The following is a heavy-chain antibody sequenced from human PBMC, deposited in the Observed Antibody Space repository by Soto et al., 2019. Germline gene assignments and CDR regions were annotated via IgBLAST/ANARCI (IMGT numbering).Heavy chain of an antibody. J-gene: IGHJ3*02. V-gene: IGHV3-11*01. Sequence: PGGSLRLSCAASGFTFSDYYMSWIRQAPGKGLEWVSYISSSGSTIYYADSVKGRFTISRDNAKNSLYLQMNSLRAEDTAVYYCARDVQLRYFDWLLYGPFDIWGQGTMVTVSS. CDR1: GFTFSDYY. CDR3: ARDVQLRYFDWLLYGPFDI. D-gene: IGHD3-9*01. CDR2: ISSSGSTI.